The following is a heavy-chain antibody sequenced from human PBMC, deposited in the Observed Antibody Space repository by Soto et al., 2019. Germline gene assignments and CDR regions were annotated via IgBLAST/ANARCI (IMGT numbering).Heavy chain of an antibody. Sequence: SLTCTVSGGPISSGGYYWSWIRQHPGKGLEWIGYIYYSGSTYYNPSLKSRVTISVDTSKNQFSLKLSSVTAADTAVYYCARGSIAAAGWYFDYWGQGTLVTVSS. CDR1: GGPISSGGYY. J-gene: IGHJ4*02. CDR2: IYYSGST. V-gene: IGHV4-31*03. D-gene: IGHD6-13*01. CDR3: ARGSIAAAGWYFDY.